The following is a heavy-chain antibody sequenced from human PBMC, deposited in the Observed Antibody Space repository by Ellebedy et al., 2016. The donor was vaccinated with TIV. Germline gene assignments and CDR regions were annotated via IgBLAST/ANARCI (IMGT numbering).Heavy chain of an antibody. D-gene: IGHD6-19*01. CDR3: ARVVEESGWARRTYYFDY. Sequence: ASVKVSCXASGYTFTGYYMHWVRQAPGQGLEWMGWINPNSGGTNYAQKFQGRVTMTRDTSISTAYMELSRLRSDDTAVYYCARVVEESGWARRTYYFDYWGQGTLVTVSS. J-gene: IGHJ4*02. CDR1: GYTFTGYY. V-gene: IGHV1-2*02. CDR2: INPNSGGT.